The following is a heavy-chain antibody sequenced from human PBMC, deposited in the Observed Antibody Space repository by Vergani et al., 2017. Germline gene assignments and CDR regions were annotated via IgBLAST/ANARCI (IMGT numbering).Heavy chain of an antibody. Sequence: EVQLVESGGGLVKPGGSLRLSCAASGFTFSSYSMSWVRQAPGKGLEWVSSISSSSSYIYYADSVKGRFTISRDNAKNSLYLQMNSLRAEDTAVYYCARALRSSSPKGDDYWGQGTLVTVSS. V-gene: IGHV3-21*01. CDR2: ISSSSSYI. CDR3: ARALRSSSPKGDDY. CDR1: GFTFSSYS. J-gene: IGHJ4*02. D-gene: IGHD6-13*01.